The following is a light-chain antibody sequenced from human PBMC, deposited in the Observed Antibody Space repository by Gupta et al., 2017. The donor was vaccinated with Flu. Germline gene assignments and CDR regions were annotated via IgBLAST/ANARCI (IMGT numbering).Light chain of an antibody. J-gene: IGLJ3*02. CDR2: EDN. CDR3: QSYDSSNQV. CDR1: SGSIASNY. V-gene: IGLV6-57*03. Sequence: NFMLTQPHSVSESPGKTVTSSCTRSSGSIASNYVQWYQQRPGSAPTTVIYEDNQRPSGFPDLFSGSIDSSSNSASLTISGLKTDDEADYYCQSYDSSNQVFGGGTKLTVL.